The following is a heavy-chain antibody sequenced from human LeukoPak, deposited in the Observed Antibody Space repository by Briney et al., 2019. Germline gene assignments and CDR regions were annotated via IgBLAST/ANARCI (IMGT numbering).Heavy chain of an antibody. D-gene: IGHD1-14*01. J-gene: IGHJ4*02. CDR2: ILKDGSTT. CDR3: AKWSLTTWGYFDY. Sequence: GGSLRLSCVASGFTFSSNGMHWVRQAPGKALEWVAVILKDGSTTYYVDSVKGRFTISRDNSKNTLYLQMNSLRPEDTAVYYCAKWSLTTWGYFDYWGQGTLVTVSS. V-gene: IGHV3-30*18. CDR1: GFTFSSNG.